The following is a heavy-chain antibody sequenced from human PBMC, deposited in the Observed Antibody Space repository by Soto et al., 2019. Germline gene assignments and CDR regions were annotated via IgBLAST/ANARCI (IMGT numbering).Heavy chain of an antibody. CDR3: ATHGSPFFDY. CDR1: GYNFDKFW. J-gene: IGHJ4*02. V-gene: IGHV5-51*01. CDR2: IYPGDSDT. Sequence: GESLKISCKASGYNFDKFWIGWVRQMPGKGLEWMGIIYPGDSDTRYSPSFQGQVTISADKSISTAYLQWSSPKASDTAMYYCATHGSPFFDYWGQGTLVTVSS. D-gene: IGHD2-15*01.